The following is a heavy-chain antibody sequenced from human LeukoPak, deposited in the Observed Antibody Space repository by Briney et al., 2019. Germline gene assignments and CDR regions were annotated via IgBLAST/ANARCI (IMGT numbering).Heavy chain of an antibody. J-gene: IGHJ4*02. Sequence: SETLSLTCTDSGVSITSGGYYWMWIRQPAGKGLEWIGHAYPSGSTKYNPSLKTPVSISLDTSKNHFSLKVDSVTAADTAVYYCARASGIEGYWGQGTLVIVSS. CDR2: AYPSGST. V-gene: IGHV4-61*09. CDR3: ARASGIEGY. D-gene: IGHD3-10*01. CDR1: GVSITSGGYY.